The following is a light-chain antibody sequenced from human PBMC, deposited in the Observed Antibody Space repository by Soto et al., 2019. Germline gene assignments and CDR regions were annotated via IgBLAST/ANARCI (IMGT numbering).Light chain of an antibody. CDR1: QSVSSH. CDR2: DAS. V-gene: IGKV3-11*01. Sequence: EIVLTQSPSTLSLSPGERATLSCRASQSVSSHLAWFQQRPGQAPRLLIYDASNRATGIPAKLSGRGSGTDFTLTISSLEPEDFAVYYCQQRSSAITFGQGTRLEIK. J-gene: IGKJ5*01. CDR3: QQRSSAIT.